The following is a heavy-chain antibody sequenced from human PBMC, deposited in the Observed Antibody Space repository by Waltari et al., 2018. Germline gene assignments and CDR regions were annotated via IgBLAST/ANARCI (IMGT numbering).Heavy chain of an antibody. CDR2: ISGSGCST. Sequence: EVQLLESGGGWVQPGGSLILSCAASGFTFSSYAMSWVRQAPGKGLEWVSAISGSGCSTYFADSVKGRFTISRDNSKNTLYLQMNSLRAVDTGVYYCAKDLNKGWFVAATNYWGQGTLVTVSS. CDR3: AKDLNKGWFVAATNY. D-gene: IGHD2-15*01. J-gene: IGHJ4*02. V-gene: IGHV3-23*01. CDR1: GFTFSSYA.